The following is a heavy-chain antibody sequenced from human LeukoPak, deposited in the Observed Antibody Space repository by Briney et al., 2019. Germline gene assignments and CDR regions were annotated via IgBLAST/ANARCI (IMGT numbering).Heavy chain of an antibody. CDR3: ARLGFSHPGAYWFDP. J-gene: IGHJ5*02. CDR2: MYSSGSS. D-gene: IGHD3-10*01. Sequence: PSETLSLTCAVSGGSISGYFWSWLRQPPGKGLEWIAYMYSSGSSNFNPSLQSRVTMSVDTSKNQFSLKLSSVTVADTAVYYCARLGFSHPGAYWFDPWGQGTLVTVSS. V-gene: IGHV4-59*08. CDR1: GGSISGYF.